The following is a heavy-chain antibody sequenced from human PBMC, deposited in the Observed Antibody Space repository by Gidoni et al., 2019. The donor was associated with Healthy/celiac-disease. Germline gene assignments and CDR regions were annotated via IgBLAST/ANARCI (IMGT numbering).Heavy chain of an antibody. Sequence: QVQLQQSGAGLLKPSEPLSLTCAVYGGSFSGYYWCWIRQPPGTGLEWIGEINHSGSTNYNPSLKSRVTISVDTSKNQFSLKLSSVTAADTAVYYCVRGRVYYYDRSGYYYEYWGQGTLVTVSS. CDR3: VRGRVYYYDRSGYYYEY. CDR1: GGSFSGYY. CDR2: INHSGST. V-gene: IGHV4-34*01. D-gene: IGHD3-22*01. J-gene: IGHJ4*02.